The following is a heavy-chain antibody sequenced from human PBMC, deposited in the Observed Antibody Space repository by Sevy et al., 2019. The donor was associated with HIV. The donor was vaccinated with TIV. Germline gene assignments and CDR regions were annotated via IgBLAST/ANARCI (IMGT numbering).Heavy chain of an antibody. CDR1: GGSFSGYY. CDR3: ARKRRYSSSIRIDY. Sequence: SETLSLTCAVYGGSFSGYYWSWIRQPPGKGLEWIGEINHSGSTNYNPSLKSRVTISVDTSKNQFSLKLSSVPAADTVVYYCARKRRYSSSIRIDYWGQGTLVTVSS. V-gene: IGHV4-34*01. CDR2: INHSGST. J-gene: IGHJ4*02. D-gene: IGHD6-6*01.